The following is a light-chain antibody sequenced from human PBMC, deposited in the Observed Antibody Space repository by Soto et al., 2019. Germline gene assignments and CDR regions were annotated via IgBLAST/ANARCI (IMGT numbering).Light chain of an antibody. J-gene: IGLJ2*01. CDR2: EVT. V-gene: IGLV2-14*01. CDR3: RSYTSRNTLA. CDR1: SSDVGGYNF. Sequence: QSVLTQPASVSGSPGQSITISCTGTSSDVGGYNFVSWYQQHPGKAPKLMIYEVTDRPSGVSNRFSGSKSGSTASLTISGLQAEEAADYYCRSYTSRNTLAFGGGTKLTVL.